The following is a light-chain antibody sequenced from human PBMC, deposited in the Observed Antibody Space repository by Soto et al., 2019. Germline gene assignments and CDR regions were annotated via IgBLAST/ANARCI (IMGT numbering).Light chain of an antibody. CDR2: DAS. V-gene: IGKV3-11*01. J-gene: IGKJ4*01. CDR3: QQRSNWPPFT. Sequence: EIVLTQSPATLYLSPGERATLSCRASQSVSSYLAWYQQKPGQAPRLLIYDASNRATGIPARFSGSGSGTDFTLTISSLEPEDFAVYYCQQRSNWPPFTFGGGTKVELK. CDR1: QSVSSY.